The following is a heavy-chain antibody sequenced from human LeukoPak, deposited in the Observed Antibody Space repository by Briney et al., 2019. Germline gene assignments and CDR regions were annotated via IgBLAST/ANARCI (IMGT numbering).Heavy chain of an antibody. J-gene: IGHJ4*02. CDR2: IYSSGST. CDR3: ARDGSSGWYGLDY. Sequence: ETLSLTCTVSGGSISSYYWSWIRQPPGKGLEWVSVIYSSGSTYYAASVKGRFTISRDNSKNTLYLQMNSLRAEDTAVYYCARDGSSGWYGLDYWGQGTLVTVSS. CDR1: GGSISSYY. V-gene: IGHV3-66*01. D-gene: IGHD6-13*01.